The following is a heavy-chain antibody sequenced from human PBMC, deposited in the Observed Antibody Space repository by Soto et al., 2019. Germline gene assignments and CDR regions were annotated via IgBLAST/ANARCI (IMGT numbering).Heavy chain of an antibody. V-gene: IGHV3-48*01. CDR2: ISSSSSTI. J-gene: IGHJ3*02. D-gene: IGHD3-3*01. CDR3: AREPIGVVINFRRDDAFDI. CDR1: GFTFSSYS. Sequence: GGSLRLSCAASGFTFSSYSMNWVRQAPGKGLEWVSYISSSSSTIYYADSVKGRFTISRDNAKNSLYLQMNSLRAEDTAVYYCAREPIGVVINFRRDDAFDIWGQGTMVTVSS.